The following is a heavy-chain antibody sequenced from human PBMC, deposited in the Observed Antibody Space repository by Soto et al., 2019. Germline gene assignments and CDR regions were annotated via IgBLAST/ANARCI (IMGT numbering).Heavy chain of an antibody. J-gene: IGHJ6*02. CDR2: IYPGDSDT. Sequence: PGESLKISCKGSGYSFTSYWIGWVRQMPGKGLEWMGIIYPGDSDTRYSPSFQGQVTISADKSISTAYLQWSSLKASDTAMYYCARHCSSTSCYLGYYYGMDVWGQGTTVTVSS. CDR3: ARHCSSTSCYLGYYYGMDV. CDR1: GYSFTSYW. V-gene: IGHV5-51*01. D-gene: IGHD2-2*01.